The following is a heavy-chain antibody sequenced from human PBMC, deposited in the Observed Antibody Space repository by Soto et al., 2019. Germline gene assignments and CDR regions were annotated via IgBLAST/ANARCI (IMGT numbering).Heavy chain of an antibody. CDR2: ISYDGSNK. Sequence: PGGSLRLSCAASGFTFSSYGMHWVRQAPGKGLEWVAVISYDGSNKYFADSVMGRFTISRDNSKNTLYLQMNSLRAEDTAVYYCAKVHIRGRSQWLNYYYYSYGMDVWGQGTTVTAP. CDR3: AKVHIRGRSQWLNYYYYSYGMDV. J-gene: IGHJ6*02. D-gene: IGHD6-19*01. CDR1: GFTFSSYG. V-gene: IGHV3-30*18.